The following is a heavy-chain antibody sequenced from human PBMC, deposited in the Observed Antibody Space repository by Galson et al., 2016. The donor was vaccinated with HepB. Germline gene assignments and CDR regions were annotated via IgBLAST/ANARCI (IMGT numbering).Heavy chain of an antibody. Sequence: SVKVSCKASGYTFTGYYMHWVRQAPGQGLEWMGWIIPNTGGTNYAQKFQGRVTMTRDTSISTAYMELSRLRSDDTAAYYCVKDGGAFNFDYWGQGTLVTVSS. CDR1: GYTFTGYY. CDR3: VKDGGAFNFDY. J-gene: IGHJ4*02. V-gene: IGHV1-2*02. D-gene: IGHD3-16*01. CDR2: IIPNTGGT.